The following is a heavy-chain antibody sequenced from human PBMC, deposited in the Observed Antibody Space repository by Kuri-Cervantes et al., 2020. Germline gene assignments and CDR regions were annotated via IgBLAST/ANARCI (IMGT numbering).Heavy chain of an antibody. Sequence: GGSLRLSCAASGFTFSSYSMNWVRQAPGKGLEWASYISSSSSTIYYADSVKGRFTISRDNAKNSLYLQMNSLRAEDTAVYYCARAVGATALDYWGQGTLVTVSS. J-gene: IGHJ4*02. D-gene: IGHD1-26*01. CDR1: GFTFSSYS. V-gene: IGHV3-48*01. CDR2: ISSSSSTI. CDR3: ARAVGATALDY.